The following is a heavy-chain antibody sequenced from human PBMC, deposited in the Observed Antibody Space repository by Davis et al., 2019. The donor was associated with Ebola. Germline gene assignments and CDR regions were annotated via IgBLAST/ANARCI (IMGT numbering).Heavy chain of an antibody. D-gene: IGHD3-10*01. Sequence: GSLRLSCTVSGGSVNSGSYYWTWMRQPPGKGLEWIGNIYYSGSTEYSPSLESRVSMSVDTSKNQFSLRLTSVTAADTAVYYCARKGVSGELDYWGQGTLVTVSS. J-gene: IGHJ4*02. CDR2: IYYSGST. V-gene: IGHV4-61*01. CDR1: GGSVNSGSYY. CDR3: ARKGVSGELDY.